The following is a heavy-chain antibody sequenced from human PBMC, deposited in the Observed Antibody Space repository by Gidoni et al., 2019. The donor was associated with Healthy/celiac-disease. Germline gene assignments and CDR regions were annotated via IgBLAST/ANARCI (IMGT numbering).Heavy chain of an antibody. CDR2: IYYSGST. Sequence: QLQLQESGPGLVKPSETLSLTCTVPGGSISSSSYYWGWIRQPPGKGLEWIGSIYYSGSTYYNPSLKSRVTISVDTSKNQFSLKLSSVTAADTAVYYCARLRYDFWSGPNDGGYYFDYWGQGTLVTVSS. D-gene: IGHD3-3*01. J-gene: IGHJ4*02. CDR1: GGSISSSSYY. V-gene: IGHV4-39*01. CDR3: ARLRYDFWSGPNDGGYYFDY.